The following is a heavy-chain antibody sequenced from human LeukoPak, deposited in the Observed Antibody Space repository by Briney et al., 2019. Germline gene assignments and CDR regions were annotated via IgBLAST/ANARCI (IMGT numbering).Heavy chain of an antibody. V-gene: IGHV4-59*08. CDR2: IYYSGST. J-gene: IGHJ3*01. D-gene: IGHD6-6*01. Sequence: SETLSPTCTVSGGSISSYYWNWIRQPPGKGLEWIGYIYYSGSTNYNPSLKSRVTTLVDTSKNQFSLRLSSVTAADTAVYYCAREYSSSSGRRAFDFWGQGTMVTVSS. CDR3: AREYSSSSGRRAFDF. CDR1: GGSISSYY.